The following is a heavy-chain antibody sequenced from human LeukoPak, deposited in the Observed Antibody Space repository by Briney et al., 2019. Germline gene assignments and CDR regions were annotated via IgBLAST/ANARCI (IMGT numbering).Heavy chain of an antibody. CDR2: ITTSGGST. J-gene: IGHJ4*02. Sequence: GGSLRLSCAASGFTFSSYAMSWVRQAPGKGLEWVSSITTSGGSTYYADSVKGRFTISRDNSKNALYLQMNSLRAEDKAIYYCARGMTLFDCWGQGTLATVSS. CDR3: ARGMTLFDC. V-gene: IGHV3-23*01. CDR1: GFTFSSYA.